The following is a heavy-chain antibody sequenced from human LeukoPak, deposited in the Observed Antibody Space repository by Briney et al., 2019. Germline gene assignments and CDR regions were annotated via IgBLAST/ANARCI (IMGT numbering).Heavy chain of an antibody. D-gene: IGHD2-21*02. Sequence: SETLSLTCTVSGGSIRNGGYYWSWIRQHPGKGPEWIGYIYYSGSTFYNPSLKSRLTISVDTSKNQFSLNLSSVTAADAAVYYCAREVHCGGDCYSGWFDPWGQGTLVTVSS. J-gene: IGHJ5*02. CDR3: AREVHCGGDCYSGWFDP. CDR1: GGSIRNGGYY. V-gene: IGHV4-31*03. CDR2: IYYSGST.